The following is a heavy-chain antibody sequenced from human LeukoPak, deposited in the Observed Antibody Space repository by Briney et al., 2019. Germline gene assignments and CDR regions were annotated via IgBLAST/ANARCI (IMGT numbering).Heavy chain of an antibody. D-gene: IGHD3-10*01. J-gene: IGHJ4*02. Sequence: ASVKVSCKASGGTFSSYAISWVRQAPGQGLEWMGGIIPIFGTANYAQKFQGRVTITADESTSTAYMELSSLRSEDTAVYYCARQRITMVRGVIPGLNFDYCGQGTLVTVSS. CDR2: IIPIFGTA. CDR3: ARQRITMVRGVIPGLNFDY. V-gene: IGHV1-69*13. CDR1: GGTFSSYA.